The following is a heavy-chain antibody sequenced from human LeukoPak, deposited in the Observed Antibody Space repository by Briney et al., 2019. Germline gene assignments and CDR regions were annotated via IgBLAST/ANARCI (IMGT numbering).Heavy chain of an antibody. V-gene: IGHV1-58*02. CDR1: GFTFTSSA. D-gene: IGHD3-22*01. CDR3: AAEEYYYDSSGQALYAFDI. J-gene: IGHJ3*02. Sequence: SVKVSCKASGFTFTSSAMQWVRQARGQRLEWIGWIVVGSGNTNYAQKFQERVTITRDMSTSTAYMELSSLRSEDTAVYYCAAEEYYYDSSGQALYAFDIWGQGTMVTVSS. CDR2: IVVGSGNT.